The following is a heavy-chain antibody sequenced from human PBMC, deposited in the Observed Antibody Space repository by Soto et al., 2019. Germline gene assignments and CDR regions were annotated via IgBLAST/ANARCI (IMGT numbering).Heavy chain of an antibody. D-gene: IGHD6-19*01. CDR3: VRVGPGALAGTPHH. Sequence: EVQLVESGGGLVQPGESLRLSCEVSGINITGHYIGWARQAPGKGLEWISIFYDSRSTYYAASVKGRFTISSGTPKNALHLQMNSLKVDDTARYYCVRVGPGALAGTPHHWGQGTPVTVSS. CDR2: FYDSRST. CDR1: GINITGHY. V-gene: IGHV3-53*01. J-gene: IGHJ1*01.